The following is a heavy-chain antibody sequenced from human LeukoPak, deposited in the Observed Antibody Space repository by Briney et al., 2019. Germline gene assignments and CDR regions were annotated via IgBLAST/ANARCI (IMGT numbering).Heavy chain of an antibody. V-gene: IGHV4-34*01. Sequence: SETLSLTCAVYDGSFRGSYWSWIRQAPGRGQEWIGEIKHSGSTNYNPSVKSRVTISVDTSKSLFALKLSSVTAADTAVYYCARGYYGMDVWGQGTTVTVSS. CDR3: ARGYYGMDV. CDR2: IKHSGST. CDR1: DGSFRGSY. J-gene: IGHJ6*02.